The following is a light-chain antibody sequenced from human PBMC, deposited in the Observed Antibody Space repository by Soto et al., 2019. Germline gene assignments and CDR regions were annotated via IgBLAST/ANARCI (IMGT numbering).Light chain of an antibody. J-gene: IGLJ1*01. CDR3: LLSYHGGPYV. CDR1: TGPVTSGHY. CDR2: DTD. V-gene: IGLV7-46*01. Sequence: QSVVTQEPSVTVSPGGTVTLTCDSSTGPVTSGHYPYWFQQKPGQAPTTLIFDTDKRHSWTPARFSGALLGGKAALTLSGAQPDDEAEYYCLLSYHGGPYVFGTGTKLTVL.